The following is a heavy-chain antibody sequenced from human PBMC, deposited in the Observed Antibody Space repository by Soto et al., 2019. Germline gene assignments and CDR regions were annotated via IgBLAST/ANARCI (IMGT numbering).Heavy chain of an antibody. J-gene: IGHJ4*02. Sequence: QVQLQESGPGLVQPSQTLSLTCTVSGDSISSGDYYWSWVRQSPGKGLEWIGCIYYSGTTYYNPSLATRLTMSVDTSKNQFSLRPSSVTAADTAMYFCASDFKRSSSSPAPLEYWGQGTLVTVSS. CDR2: IYYSGTT. CDR3: ASDFKRSSSSPAPLEY. D-gene: IGHD6-6*01. CDR1: GDSISSGDYY. V-gene: IGHV4-30-4*01.